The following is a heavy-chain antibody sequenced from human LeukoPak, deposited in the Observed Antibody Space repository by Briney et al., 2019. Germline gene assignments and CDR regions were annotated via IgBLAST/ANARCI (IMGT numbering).Heavy chain of an antibody. D-gene: IGHD3-3*01. CDR2: INPNSGGS. J-gene: IGHJ4*02. Sequence: GASVKVSCKTSGYTFNAYYMHWVRQAPGQGLEWMGWINPNSGGSNYAQKFQGRVTMTSDTSINTAYMELSRLRSDDTAVYYCARDYDFWSGSYFDYWGQGTLVTVSS. V-gene: IGHV1-2*02. CDR3: ARDYDFWSGSYFDY. CDR1: GYTFNAYY.